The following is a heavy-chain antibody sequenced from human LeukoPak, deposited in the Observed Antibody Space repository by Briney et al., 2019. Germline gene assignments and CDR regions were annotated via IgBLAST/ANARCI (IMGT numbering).Heavy chain of an antibody. D-gene: IGHD2-2*01. CDR3: ARHKGGGQEVRKGFDP. CDR1: GGSISSYY. J-gene: IGHJ5*02. V-gene: IGHV4-59*08. Sequence: SETLSLTCTVSGGSISSYYWSWIRQPPGKGLEWIGYIYYSGSTYYNPSLKIRVTISVDTSKNQFSLKLSSVTAEDTAVYYCARHKGGGQEVRKGFDPWGQGTLVTVSS. CDR2: IYYSGST.